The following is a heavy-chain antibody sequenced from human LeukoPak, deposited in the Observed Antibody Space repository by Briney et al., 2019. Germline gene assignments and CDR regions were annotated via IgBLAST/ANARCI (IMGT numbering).Heavy chain of an antibody. CDR3: AKHGYSYGYGGNNYYYGMDV. J-gene: IGHJ6*02. CDR1: GFTFSSYA. D-gene: IGHD5-18*01. CDR2: ISGRGGST. Sequence: GGSLTLSCPASGFTFSSYAMSWVRQAPGKGLEWVSAISGRGGSTYYADSVKGRFTISRDNSKNTLYLQMNSLRAEDTAVYYCAKHGYSYGYGGNNYYYGMDVWGQGTTVTVSS. V-gene: IGHV3-23*01.